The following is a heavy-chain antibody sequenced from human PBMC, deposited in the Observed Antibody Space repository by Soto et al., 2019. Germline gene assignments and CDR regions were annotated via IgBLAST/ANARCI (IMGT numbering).Heavy chain of an antibody. CDR2: IIPILGET. CDR3: ARGLGGRMDD. D-gene: IGHD3-16*01. Sequence: QVQLVQSGAEVKKPGSSVRVSCKASGTIFSSYTISWVRQAPGQGLEWMGRIIPILGETNSAQKFQDRVTLTAGKSTNTAYMELNSLRLEDTAVYYCARGLGGRMDDWGQGTTVTGSS. J-gene: IGHJ6*02. CDR1: GTIFSSYT. V-gene: IGHV1-69*08.